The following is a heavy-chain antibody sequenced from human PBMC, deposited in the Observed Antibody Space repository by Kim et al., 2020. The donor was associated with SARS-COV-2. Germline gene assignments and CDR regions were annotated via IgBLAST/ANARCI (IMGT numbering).Heavy chain of an antibody. Sequence: SETLSLTCTVSGGSISSSSYYWGWIRQPPGKGLEWIGSIYYSGSTYYNPSLKSRVTISVDTSKNQFSLKLSSVTAADTAVYYCARLGPNDSSGYYYEGVYYFDYWGQGTLVTVSS. CDR2: IYYSGST. V-gene: IGHV4-39*01. CDR3: ARLGPNDSSGYYYEGVYYFDY. J-gene: IGHJ4*02. D-gene: IGHD3-22*01. CDR1: GGSISSSSYY.